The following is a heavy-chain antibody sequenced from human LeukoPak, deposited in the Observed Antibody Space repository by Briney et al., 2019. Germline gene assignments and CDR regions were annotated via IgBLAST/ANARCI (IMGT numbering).Heavy chain of an antibody. J-gene: IGHJ4*02. D-gene: IGHD1-26*01. CDR3: ARDGGDSGSYRTRGAAFDY. CDR1: GGSFSGYY. Sequence: PSETLSLTCAVYGGSFSGYYWSWIRQPPGKGLEWIGEINHSGSTNYNPSLTSRVTISVDTSKNQFSLKLSSVTAADTAVYYCARDGGDSGSYRTRGAAFDYWGQGTLVTVSS. V-gene: IGHV4-34*01. CDR2: INHSGST.